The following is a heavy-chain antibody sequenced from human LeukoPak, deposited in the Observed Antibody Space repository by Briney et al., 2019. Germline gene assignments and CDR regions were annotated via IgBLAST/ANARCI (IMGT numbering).Heavy chain of an antibody. CDR2: IIPIFGIA. CDR3: SSPSNCSSTSCYRDDFDI. D-gene: IGHD2-2*01. V-gene: IGHV1-69*04. CDR1: GGTFSSYA. Sequence: SVKVACKASGGTFSSYAISWVRQAPGQGLEWMGRIIPIFGIANYAQKFQGRVTITADKSTSTAYMELSSLRSEDTAVYYCSSPSNCSSTSCYRDDFDIWGQGTMVTVSS. J-gene: IGHJ3*02.